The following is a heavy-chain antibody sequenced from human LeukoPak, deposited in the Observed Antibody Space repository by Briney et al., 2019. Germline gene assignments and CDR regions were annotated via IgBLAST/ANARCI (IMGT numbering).Heavy chain of an antibody. CDR1: GYSISSGYY. V-gene: IGHV4-38-2*02. Sequence: SETLSLTCTVSGYSISSGYYWGWIRQPPGKGLEWIGSIYHSGSTYYNPSLKSRVTISVDTSKNQFSLKLSSVTAADTAVYYCASLAGVRGVTFDYWGQGALVTVSS. CDR2: IYHSGST. D-gene: IGHD3-10*01. J-gene: IGHJ4*02. CDR3: ASLAGVRGVTFDY.